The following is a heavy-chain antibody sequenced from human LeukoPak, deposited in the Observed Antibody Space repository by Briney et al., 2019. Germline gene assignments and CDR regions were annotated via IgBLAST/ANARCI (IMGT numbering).Heavy chain of an antibody. D-gene: IGHD3-16*02. V-gene: IGHV4-4*07. CDR2: IYTSGST. Sequence: SETLSLTCTVSGGSINTYYWSWIRQPAGKGLEWIGRIYTSGSTNYNPSLKSRVTMSVDTSKNQFSLKLSSVTAADTAVYYCAREGPTLDYVWGSYRYYFDYWGQGTLVTVSS. CDR3: AREGPTLDYVWGSYRYYFDY. J-gene: IGHJ4*02. CDR1: GGSINTYY.